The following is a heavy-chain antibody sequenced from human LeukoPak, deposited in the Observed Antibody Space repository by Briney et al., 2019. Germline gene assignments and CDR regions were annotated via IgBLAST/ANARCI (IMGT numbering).Heavy chain of an antibody. V-gene: IGHV4-59*01. CDR1: GGSISSYY. CDR3: ARANRYDLYFEH. Sequence: PSETLSLTCTVSGGSISSYYWSWLRQPPGKGLEWIGYIYYSGSSNYNPSLKSRVTISVDTSKNQISLKLSSVTAADTAVYYCARANRYDLYFEHWGQGTLVTVSS. D-gene: IGHD5-12*01. J-gene: IGHJ4*02. CDR2: IYYSGSS.